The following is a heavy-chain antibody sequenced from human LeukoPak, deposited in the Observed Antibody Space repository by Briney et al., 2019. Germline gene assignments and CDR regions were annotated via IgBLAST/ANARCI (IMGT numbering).Heavy chain of an antibody. V-gene: IGHV4-59*01. CDR3: ARDRRSLDYCSGGSCYYDAFDI. D-gene: IGHD2-15*01. CDR1: GGSISSYY. Sequence: SETLSLTCTVSGGSISSYYWSWIRQPPGKGLEWIGYIYYSGSTNYNPSLKSRVTISVDTSKNQFSLKLSSVTAADTAVYYCARDRRSLDYCSGGSCYYDAFDIWGQGTMVTDSS. J-gene: IGHJ3*02. CDR2: IYYSGST.